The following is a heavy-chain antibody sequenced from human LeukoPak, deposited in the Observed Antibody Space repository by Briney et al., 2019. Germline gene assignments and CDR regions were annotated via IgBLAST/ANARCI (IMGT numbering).Heavy chain of an antibody. J-gene: IGHJ4*02. Sequence: GRSLRLSCTASGFTSGEYAMSWGRQAPGKGLEWVGFIRNKAYGGTTKYAASVKGRFTISRDDSKSIAYLQMHSLKTEDTAVYYCTRDGSGYSSSWYEADFEYCGQGNLV. D-gene: IGHD6-13*01. CDR1: GFTSGEYA. V-gene: IGHV3-49*04. CDR2: IRNKAYGGTT. CDR3: TRDGSGYSSSWYEADFEY.